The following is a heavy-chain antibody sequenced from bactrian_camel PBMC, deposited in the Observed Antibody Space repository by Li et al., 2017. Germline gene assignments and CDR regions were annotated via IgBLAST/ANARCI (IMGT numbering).Heavy chain of an antibody. Sequence: HVQLVESGGGSVQAGGSLRLSCEVSGYPYNTYCMGWVRQAPGKEREGVASIYIGGPTYYADTVKGRFTISRDNAKNTLYLQMDSLKPDDTAVYYCAAGAIESNWGQGTQVTVS. V-gene: IGHV3S9*01. CDR3: AAGAIESN. CDR1: GYPYNTYC. CDR2: IYIGGPT. D-gene: IGHD3*01. J-gene: IGHJ4*01.